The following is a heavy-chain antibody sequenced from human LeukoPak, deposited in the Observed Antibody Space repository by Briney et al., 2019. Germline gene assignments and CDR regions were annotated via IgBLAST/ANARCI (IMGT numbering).Heavy chain of an antibody. J-gene: IGHJ5*02. V-gene: IGHV1-2*02. CDR1: GYTFTGYY. D-gene: IGHD3-10*01. CDR3: ARPLRVTMIRGAAFRASSDFDP. CDR2: INPNSGGT. Sequence: ASVKVSCTASGYTFTGYYMHWVRQAPGQGLEWMGWINPNSGGTNYAQKFQDRVTMTRDTSISTAYMEVNRLRYDDTAVYYCARPLRVTMIRGAAFRASSDFDPWGQGTLVSVSS.